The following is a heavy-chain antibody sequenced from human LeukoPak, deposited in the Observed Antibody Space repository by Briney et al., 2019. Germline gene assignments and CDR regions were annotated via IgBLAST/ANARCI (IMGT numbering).Heavy chain of an antibody. Sequence: PGGSLRLSCAASGFTFSGSAMHWVRQASGKGLEWVGRIRSKLSNYAAAYTASVKGRFTISRDDSKNTAYLQMNSLKTEDTAVYYCASGAPTGDLDYWGQGTLVTVSS. CDR1: GFTFSGSA. J-gene: IGHJ4*02. CDR3: ASGAPTGDLDY. V-gene: IGHV3-73*01. D-gene: IGHD4/OR15-4a*01. CDR2: IRSKLSNYAA.